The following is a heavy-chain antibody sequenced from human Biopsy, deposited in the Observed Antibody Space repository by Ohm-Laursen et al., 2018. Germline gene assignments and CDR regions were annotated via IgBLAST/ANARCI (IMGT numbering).Heavy chain of an antibody. CDR1: GGTFSKYG. J-gene: IGHJ1*01. D-gene: IGHD3-9*01. Sequence: GSLVKVSCKAPGGTFSKYGVNWVRQAPGQGLEWLGGNIPILGTGNYAPMFHGRVTVVADTSTSTATMELRSLRPDDTAVYYCATKLTGYFHHWGQGTLVIVSS. V-gene: IGHV1-69*06. CDR2: NIPILGTG. CDR3: ATKLTGYFHH.